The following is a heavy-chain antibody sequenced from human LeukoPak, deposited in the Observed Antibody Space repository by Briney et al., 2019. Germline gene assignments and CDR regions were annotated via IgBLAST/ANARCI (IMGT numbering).Heavy chain of an antibody. J-gene: IGHJ5*02. D-gene: IGHD3-3*01. CDR1: GGSISSYY. CDR2: IYYSGST. V-gene: IGHV4-59*08. Sequence: SETLSLTCTVSGGSISSYYWSWIRQPPGKGLEWIGYIYYSGSTNYNPSLKSRVTISVDTSKSQFSLKLSSVTAADTAVYYCARHLNYDFWSGPLGNWFDPWGQGTLVTVSS. CDR3: ARHLNYDFWSGPLGNWFDP.